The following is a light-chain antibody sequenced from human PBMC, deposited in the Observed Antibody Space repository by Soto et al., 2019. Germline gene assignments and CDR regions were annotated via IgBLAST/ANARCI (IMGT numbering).Light chain of an antibody. V-gene: IGLV2-23*01. CDR2: EDI. CDR3: CSYAGGASVV. Sequence: QSALTQPASVSGSPGQSITISCTGTSSDIGRYNLVSWYQQHPGKAPQLIISEDIERHSGVSDRFSGSKSGNTASLTISGLQTEDEADYYCCSYAGGASVVFGGGTKLTVL. CDR1: SSDIGRYNL. J-gene: IGLJ2*01.